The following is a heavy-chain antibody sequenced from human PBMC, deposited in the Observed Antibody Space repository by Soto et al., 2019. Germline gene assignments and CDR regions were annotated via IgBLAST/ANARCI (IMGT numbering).Heavy chain of an antibody. D-gene: IGHD3-16*01. CDR3: AKGGYYSLFDI. CDR2: ISGSGGRT. CDR1: GFAFSSYA. J-gene: IGHJ3*02. V-gene: IGHV3-23*01. Sequence: GRSLRLSCAASGFAFSSYAMSWFRQTPGKGLEWVSGISGSGGRTYYADSVKGRFTISRDNSNNTLSLQMHILRVEDTAVYFCAKGGYYSLFDIWGQGTMVTVSS.